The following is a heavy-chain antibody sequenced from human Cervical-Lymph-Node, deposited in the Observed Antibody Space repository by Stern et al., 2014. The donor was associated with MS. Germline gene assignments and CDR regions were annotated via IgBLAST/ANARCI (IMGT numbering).Heavy chain of an antibody. CDR3: ARHSSVGGSGSYYFDY. CDR1: GGSISSSSYY. Sequence: QVQLQESGPGLVKPSETLSLTCTVSGGSISSSSYYWGWIRQPPGKGLEWIGSIYYSGSTYYNPSLKSRVTISVDTSKNQFSLKLSPVTAADTAVYYCARHSSVGGSGSYYFDYWGQGTLVTVSS. V-gene: IGHV4-39*01. J-gene: IGHJ4*02. CDR2: IYYSGST. D-gene: IGHD3-10*01.